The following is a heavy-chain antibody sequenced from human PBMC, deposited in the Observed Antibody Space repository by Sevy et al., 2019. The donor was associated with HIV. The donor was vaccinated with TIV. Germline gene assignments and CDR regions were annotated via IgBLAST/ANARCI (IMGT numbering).Heavy chain of an antibody. V-gene: IGHV3-30*04. Sequence: GGSLRLSCAASGLTFSSYAMHWVRQAPGKGLEWVAVISYDGSDKYFADSVKGRFTISRDNSKNTLFLQMNSLRTEDTAVYHCARGPGVVAVAALNWFDPWGQGTLVTVSS. J-gene: IGHJ5*02. D-gene: IGHD2-15*01. CDR3: ARGPGVVAVAALNWFDP. CDR2: ISYDGSDK. CDR1: GLTFSSYA.